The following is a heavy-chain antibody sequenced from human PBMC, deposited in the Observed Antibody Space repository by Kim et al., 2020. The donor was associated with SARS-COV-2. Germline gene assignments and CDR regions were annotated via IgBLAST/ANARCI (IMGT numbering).Heavy chain of an antibody. Sequence: VKGRFTISIDNAKNSLYLQMNSLRAEDTALYYCAKDMAIFGVVFPAQVDYWGQGTLVTVSS. D-gene: IGHD3-3*01. V-gene: IGHV3-9*01. CDR3: AKDMAIFGVVFPAQVDY. J-gene: IGHJ4*02.